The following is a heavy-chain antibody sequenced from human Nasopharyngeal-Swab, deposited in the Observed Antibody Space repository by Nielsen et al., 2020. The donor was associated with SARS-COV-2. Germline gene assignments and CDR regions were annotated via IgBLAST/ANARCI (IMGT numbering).Heavy chain of an antibody. CDR3: ARGRRERAPRYYYYGMDV. J-gene: IGHJ6*02. CDR1: GGAFSGFY. D-gene: IGHD1-1*01. CDR2: INPSGST. V-gene: IGHV4-34*01. Sequence: SETLSLTCAVYGGAFSGFYWSWIRQSPGEGLEWIGEINPSGSTDYNPSLKSRCSMSVDTSKNQVFLNLRSVTAADTALYYCARGRRERAPRYYYYGMDVWGQGTTVTVS.